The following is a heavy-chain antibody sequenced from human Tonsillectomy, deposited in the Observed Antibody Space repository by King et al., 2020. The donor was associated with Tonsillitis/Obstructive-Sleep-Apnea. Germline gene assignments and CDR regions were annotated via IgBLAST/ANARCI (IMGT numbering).Heavy chain of an antibody. CDR2: ISYDGSNK. CDR3: ARVRGVAAPRRAGPKEGYYMDV. Sequence: QLVQSGGGVVQPGRSLRLSCAASGFTFSSYAMHWVRQAPGKGLEWVAVISYDGSNKYYADSVKGRFTISRDNSKNTLYLQMNSLRAEDTAVYYCARVRGVAAPRRAGPKEGYYMDVWGKGTTVTVSS. D-gene: IGHD6-25*01. CDR1: GFTFSSYA. J-gene: IGHJ6*03. V-gene: IGHV3-30*04.